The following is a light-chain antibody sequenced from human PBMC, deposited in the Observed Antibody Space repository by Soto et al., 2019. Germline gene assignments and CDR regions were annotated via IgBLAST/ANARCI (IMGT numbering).Light chain of an antibody. CDR1: QSISTL. V-gene: IGKV1-5*03. CDR2: KAS. Sequence: DIEMTQSPSTLSASVGDRFTITCRASQSISTLLAWYQQKPGKAPKLLIYKASSLESGVPSRFSGSGSGTEFILTINSLQPDDFATYCCQQYGGMWAFGQGTKVDIK. J-gene: IGKJ1*01. CDR3: QQYGGMWA.